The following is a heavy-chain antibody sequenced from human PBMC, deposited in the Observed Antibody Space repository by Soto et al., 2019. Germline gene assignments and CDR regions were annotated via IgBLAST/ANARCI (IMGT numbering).Heavy chain of an antibody. Sequence: QVQLVQSGAEVKKPGASVKVFCKASGYSFTDYAIHWVRQAPGERLEWMEWNNAGNSNTKYSQNLQGRVTITRDTSAITAYMELGSLTSEDTAVYYCARERSISGDSCYDYWGQGTLVTVSA. CDR2: NNAGNSNT. CDR3: ARERSISGDSCYDY. J-gene: IGHJ4*02. CDR1: GYSFTDYA. D-gene: IGHD2-15*01. V-gene: IGHV1-3*01.